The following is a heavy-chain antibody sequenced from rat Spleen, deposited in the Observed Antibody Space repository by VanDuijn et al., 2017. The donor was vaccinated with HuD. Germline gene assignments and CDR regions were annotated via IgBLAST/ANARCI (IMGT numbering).Heavy chain of an antibody. J-gene: IGHJ2*01. CDR2: ISYDGSST. D-gene: IGHD1-12*01. CDR1: GFTFSDYN. Sequence: EVQLVESGGGLVQPGRSLKLSCAASGFTFSDYNMAWVRQAPKKGLEWVATISYDGSSTYYRDSVKGRFTISRDNAKSTLYLQMDSLRSEDTATYYCARDVDYWGQGVMVTVSS. V-gene: IGHV5-7*01. CDR3: ARDVDY.